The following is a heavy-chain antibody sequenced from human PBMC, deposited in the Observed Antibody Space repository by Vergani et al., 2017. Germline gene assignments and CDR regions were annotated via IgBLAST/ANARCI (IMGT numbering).Heavy chain of an antibody. J-gene: IGHJ4*02. CDR2: ISAYNGNT. D-gene: IGHD1-26*01. CDR3: ASWDRHFGY. V-gene: IGHV1-18*01. CDR1: GYTFTSYG. Sequence: QVQLVQSGAEVKKPGASVTVSCKPSGYTFTSYGISWVRQAPGQGLEWMGWISAYNGNTNYAQKLQGRVTMTTETSTSTAYMELRSLGSDDTAVYYCASWDRHFGYWGQGTLVTVSS.